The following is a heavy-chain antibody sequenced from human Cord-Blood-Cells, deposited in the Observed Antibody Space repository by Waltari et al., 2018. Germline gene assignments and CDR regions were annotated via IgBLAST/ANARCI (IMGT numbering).Heavy chain of an antibody. J-gene: IGHJ3*02. V-gene: IGHV4-39*07. Sequence: QLQLQESGPGLVKPSETLSLTCTVSGGPISSSSYYWGWIRQPPGKGLEWIGSIYYSGSTYYNPSLKSRVTISVDTSKNQFSLKLSSVTAADTAVYYCARVQGGATDAFDIWGQGTMVTVSS. CDR2: IYYSGST. CDR3: ARVQGGATDAFDI. D-gene: IGHD1-26*01. CDR1: GGPISSSSYY.